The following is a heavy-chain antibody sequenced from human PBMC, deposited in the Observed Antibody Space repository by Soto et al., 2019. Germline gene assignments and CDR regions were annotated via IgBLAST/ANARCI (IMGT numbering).Heavy chain of an antibody. J-gene: IGHJ3*02. Sequence: LKISCKGSGYSFTSYWIGWVRQMPGKGLEWMGIIYPGDPDTRYSPSFQGQVTISADKSISTAYLQWSSLKASDTAMYYCARRGYSGYDFRVYAFDIWGQGTMVTVSS. V-gene: IGHV5-51*01. D-gene: IGHD5-12*01. CDR2: IYPGDPDT. CDR1: GYSFTSYW. CDR3: ARRGYSGYDFRVYAFDI.